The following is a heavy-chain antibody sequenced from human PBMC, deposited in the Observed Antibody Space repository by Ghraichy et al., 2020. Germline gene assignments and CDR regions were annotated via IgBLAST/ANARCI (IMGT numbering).Heavy chain of an antibody. CDR1: GFSFSTYA. CDR2: ISGSGGST. Sequence: GESLNISCAASGFSFSTYAMSWVRQAPGRGLEWVSGISGSGGSTYYVDSVKGWFTVSRDNSKNTLFLQMNILRAEDTAVYYCAKGIAAGTSTIAYYYNGMDVWGQGTTVTVSS. V-gene: IGHV3-23*01. CDR3: AKGIAAGTSTIAYYYNGMDV. J-gene: IGHJ6*02. D-gene: IGHD6-13*01.